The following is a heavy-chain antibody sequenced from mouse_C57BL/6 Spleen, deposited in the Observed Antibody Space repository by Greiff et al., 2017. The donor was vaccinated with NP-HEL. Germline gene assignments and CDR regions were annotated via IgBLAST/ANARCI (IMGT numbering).Heavy chain of an antibody. J-gene: IGHJ3*01. Sequence: QVQLKESGAELARPGASVKLSCKASGYTFTSYGISWVKQRTGQGLEWIGEIYPRSGNTYYNEKFKGKATLTAEKSSSTAYMELRSLTSEDSAVYFCAREWAAYWGQGTLVTVSA. CDR2: IYPRSGNT. V-gene: IGHV1-81*01. CDR3: AREWAAY. CDR1: GYTFTSYG.